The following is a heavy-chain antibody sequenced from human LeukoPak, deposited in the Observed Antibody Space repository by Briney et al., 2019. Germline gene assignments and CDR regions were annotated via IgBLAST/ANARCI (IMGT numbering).Heavy chain of an antibody. CDR2: ISGSGGST. J-gene: IGHJ4*02. D-gene: IGHD4-11*01. Sequence: GGSLRLSCAASEFTISTYGMSWVRQAPGKGLEWVSSISGSGGSTQYADSVQGRFAISRDNSRNIFYLQMNSLRAEDTAVYYCTKDNSRYPSFYDYWGQGNLVTVSS. V-gene: IGHV3-23*01. CDR1: EFTISTYG. CDR3: TKDNSRYPSFYDY.